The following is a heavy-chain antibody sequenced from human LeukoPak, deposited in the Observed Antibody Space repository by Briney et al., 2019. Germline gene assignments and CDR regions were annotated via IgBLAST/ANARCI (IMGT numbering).Heavy chain of an antibody. V-gene: IGHV1-18*01. J-gene: IGHJ6*03. D-gene: IGHD3-3*01. CDR2: ISAYNGNT. Sequence: GASVKVSCKASGYTFTSYGISWVRQAPGQGLEWIGWISAYNGNTNYAQKLQGRVTMTTDTSTSTAYMELRSLRSDDTAVYYCAREGDGGPVLRFLEWSQGHYYYMDVWGKGTTVTVSS. CDR1: GYTFTSYG. CDR3: AREGDGGPVLRFLEWSQGHYYYMDV.